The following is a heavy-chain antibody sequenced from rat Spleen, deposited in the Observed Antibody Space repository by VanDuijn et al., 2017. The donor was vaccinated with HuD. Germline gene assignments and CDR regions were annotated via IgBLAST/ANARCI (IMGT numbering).Heavy chain of an antibody. CDR1: GFTFSDYN. CDR2: ISYDGSST. Sequence: EVQLVESGGGLVQPGRSLKLSCAASGFTFSDYNMAWVRQAPKKGLEWVATISYDGSSTYYRDSVKGRFTISRDNAKSTLYLQMDSLRSEDTATYYCARLGYYYSSPDYWGQGVMVTVSS. D-gene: IGHD1-2*01. V-gene: IGHV5-7*01. CDR3: ARLGYYYSSPDY. J-gene: IGHJ2*01.